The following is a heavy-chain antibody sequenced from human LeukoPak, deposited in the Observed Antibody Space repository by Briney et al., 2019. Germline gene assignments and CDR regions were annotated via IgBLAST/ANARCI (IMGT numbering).Heavy chain of an antibody. D-gene: IGHD4-17*01. CDR3: ASGGDYGDYNYGMDV. J-gene: IGHJ6*02. CDR1: GGSFSGYY. V-gene: IGHV4-34*01. Sequence: SETLSLTCAVYGGSFSGYYWSWIRQPPGKGLEWIGEINHSGSTNYNPSLKSRVTISVDTSKNQFSLKLSSVTAADTAVYYCASGGDYGDYNYGMDVWGQGTTVTVSS. CDR2: INHSGST.